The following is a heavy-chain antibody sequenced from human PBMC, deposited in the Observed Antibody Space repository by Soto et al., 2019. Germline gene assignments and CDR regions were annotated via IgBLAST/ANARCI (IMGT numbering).Heavy chain of an antibody. CDR2: IIPIFGTA. J-gene: IGHJ6*02. D-gene: IGHD2-2*01. CDR3: ASKQLLWPGYYYYYGMDV. V-gene: IGHV1-69*06. Sequence: QVQLVQSGAEVKKPGSSVKVSCKASGGTFSSYAISWVRQAPGQGLEWMGGIIPIFGTANYAQKFQGRVTITADKSTSTAYMELRSLRSEDTAVYYCASKQLLWPGYYYYYGMDVWGHGTTVTVSS. CDR1: GGTFSSYA.